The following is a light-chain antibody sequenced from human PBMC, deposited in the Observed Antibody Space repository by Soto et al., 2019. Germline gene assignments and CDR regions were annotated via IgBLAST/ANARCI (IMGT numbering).Light chain of an antibody. CDR2: ATS. CDR1: QNIRSY. J-gene: IGKJ1*01. Sequence: DIQMTQSPSSLSASVGDRVTITCRASQNIRSYLNWYQQKPGKAPQLLIYATSSLQTGVPSRFSASGSGTDFCLVISDLQPADSATYYCQQGYSARWTSGRGTKVEI. CDR3: QQGYSARWT. V-gene: IGKV1-39*01.